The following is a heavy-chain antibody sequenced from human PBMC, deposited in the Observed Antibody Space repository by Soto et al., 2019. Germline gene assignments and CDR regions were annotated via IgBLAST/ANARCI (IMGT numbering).Heavy chain of an antibody. CDR2: IYHSGST. V-gene: IGHV4-30-2*01. Sequence: PSETLSLTCAVSGGSISSGGYSWSWIRQPPGKGLEWIGYIYHSGSTYYNPSLKSRVTISVDRSKNQFSLKLSSVTAADTAVYYCARESLKESITMTVVVDYWGQGTLVTVSS. J-gene: IGHJ4*02. D-gene: IGHD3-22*01. CDR3: ARESLKESITMTVVVDY. CDR1: GGSISSGGYS.